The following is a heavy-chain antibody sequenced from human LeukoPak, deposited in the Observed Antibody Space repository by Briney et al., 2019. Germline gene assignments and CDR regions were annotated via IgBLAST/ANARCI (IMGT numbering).Heavy chain of an antibody. CDR2: MNPNSGNT. CDR1: GYTFTSYD. V-gene: IGHV1-8*01. J-gene: IGHJ4*02. D-gene: IGHD6-6*01. Sequence: ASVKVSCKASGYTFTSYDINWVRQATGQGLEWMGWMNPNSGNTGYAQKFQGRVTMTRNTSISTAYMELSSLRSEDTAVYYCARNINSSSSDYFDYWGQGTLVTVSS. CDR3: ARNINSSSSDYFDY.